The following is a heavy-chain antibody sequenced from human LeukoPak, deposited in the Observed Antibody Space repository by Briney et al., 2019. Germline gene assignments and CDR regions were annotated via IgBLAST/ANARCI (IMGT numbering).Heavy chain of an antibody. V-gene: IGHV5-51*01. CDR2: IYPGDSDT. Sequence: GESLKISCKGSGYSFTTYWIGWVRQMPGKGLEWMGIIYPGDSDTRYSPSFQGQVTISADKSISTAYLQWSRLKASDTAIYYCARHRDDVVATIDTHYYGLDVWGQGTTVTVSS. CDR1: GYSFTTYW. CDR3: ARHRDDVVATIDTHYYGLDV. J-gene: IGHJ6*02. D-gene: IGHD5-12*01.